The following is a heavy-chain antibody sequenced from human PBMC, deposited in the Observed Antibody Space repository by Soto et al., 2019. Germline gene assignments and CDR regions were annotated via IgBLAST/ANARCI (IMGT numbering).Heavy chain of an antibody. Sequence: VQLLESGGGLVQPGGSLRLSCAASGFTFNNYAMNWVRQAPGKGLEWVSAIRNSGGFTYYADSVKGRFTISRDNSKNTLYLHLNSLRAEDTALYYCAKDYFETKGTYFFDYWGQGTLGTVSS. V-gene: IGHV3-23*01. CDR1: GFTFNNYA. D-gene: IGHD1-26*01. CDR2: IRNSGGFT. J-gene: IGHJ4*02. CDR3: AKDYFETKGTYFFDY.